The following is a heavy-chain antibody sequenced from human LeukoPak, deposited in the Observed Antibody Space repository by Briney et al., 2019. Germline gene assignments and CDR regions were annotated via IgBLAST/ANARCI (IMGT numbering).Heavy chain of an antibody. CDR2: IYYGGST. Sequence: SETLSLTCTVSGGSINSRGFYWGWIRQPPGKGLEWIGNIYYGGSTNYNPSLKSRVTISVDTPKNHFSLKLTSVTAADTAVYYCARRRGDSSSRDYRGQGTPVTVSS. D-gene: IGHD6-13*01. V-gene: IGHV4-39*02. J-gene: IGHJ4*02. CDR3: ARRRGDSSSRDY. CDR1: GGSINSRGFY.